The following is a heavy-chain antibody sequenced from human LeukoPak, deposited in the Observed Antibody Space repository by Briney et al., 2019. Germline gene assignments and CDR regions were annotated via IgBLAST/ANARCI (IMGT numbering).Heavy chain of an antibody. CDR2: ISVNGDKT. Sequence: GGSLRLSCSASGFTFSGHFMHWVRQAPGKGLEYVSSISVNGDKTLYAESVKGRFTISRVNSKNTLYLQLSSLRLEDTAIYYCLKDLTGTWSFDHWGQGTLLTVSS. CDR1: GFTFSGHF. D-gene: IGHD7-27*01. J-gene: IGHJ4*02. V-gene: IGHV3-64D*06. CDR3: LKDLTGTWSFDH.